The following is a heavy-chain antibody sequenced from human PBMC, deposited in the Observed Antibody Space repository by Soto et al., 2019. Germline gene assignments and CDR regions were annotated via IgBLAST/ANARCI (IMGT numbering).Heavy chain of an antibody. D-gene: IGHD3-22*01. J-gene: IGHJ4*02. Sequence: PGESLKISCKGSGYSFAGYWITWVRQKPGKGPEWMGRIDPSDSQTYYSPSFRGHVTISVTKSITTVFLQWSSLRASDTAMYYCARQIYDSDTGPNFQYYFDSWGQGTPVT. V-gene: IGHV5-10-1*01. CDR3: ARQIYDSDTGPNFQYYFDS. CDR1: GYSFAGYW. CDR2: IDPSDSQT.